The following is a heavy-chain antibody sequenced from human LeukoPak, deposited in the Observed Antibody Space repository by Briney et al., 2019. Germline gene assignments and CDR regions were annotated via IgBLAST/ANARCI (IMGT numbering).Heavy chain of an antibody. CDR1: GGFISSGTHY. D-gene: IGHD3-22*01. V-gene: IGHV4-61*02. J-gene: IGHJ3*01. Sequence: SQTLSLTCDVSGGFISSGTHYWTWIRQPVGKGLEWLGRIFTSGSPTYNSSLESRLTISIDKSKNQFFLKLNSVTAADTAVCYCARRWNYKDSFDVWGQGKMVTVSS. CDR2: IFTSGSP. CDR3: ARRWNYKDSFDV.